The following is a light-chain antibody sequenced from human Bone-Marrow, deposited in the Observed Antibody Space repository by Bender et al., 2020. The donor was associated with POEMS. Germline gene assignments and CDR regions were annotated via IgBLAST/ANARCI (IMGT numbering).Light chain of an antibody. J-gene: IGLJ3*02. CDR2: KDS. CDR3: VAWDASLNGWV. Sequence: SYELTQPPSVSVSPGQTARLTCSGDALPKQYAYWYQQKPGQAPVFLIYKDSQRPSGIPDRFSGSKSGTSASLAITGLQSDDEAIYFCVAWDASLNGWVFGGGTKLTVL. V-gene: IGLV3-25*02. CDR1: ALPKQY.